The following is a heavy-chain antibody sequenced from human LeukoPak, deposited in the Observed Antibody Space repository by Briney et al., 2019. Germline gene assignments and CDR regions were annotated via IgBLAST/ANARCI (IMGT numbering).Heavy chain of an antibody. CDR2: IKQDGSEK. J-gene: IGHJ6*03. Sequence: GGSLRLSCAASGFTLSSYWMSWVRQAPGKGLEWVANIKQDGSEKYYVDSVKGRFTISRDNAKNSLYLQMNSLRAEDTAVYYCARGDSGSYKQLRYYYYMDVWGKGTTVTVSS. D-gene: IGHD1-26*01. CDR3: ARGDSGSYKQLRYYYYMDV. CDR1: GFTLSSYW. V-gene: IGHV3-7*01.